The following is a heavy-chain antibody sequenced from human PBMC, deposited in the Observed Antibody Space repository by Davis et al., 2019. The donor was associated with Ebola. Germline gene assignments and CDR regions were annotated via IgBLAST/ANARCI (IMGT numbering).Heavy chain of an antibody. V-gene: IGHV1-8*01. CDR1: GYAFSGYD. D-gene: IGHD6-19*01. J-gene: IGHJ4*02. CDR3: AREKSSGWFGD. CDR2: MNPNSGNT. Sequence: ASVKVSCKASGYAFSGYDINWVRQAPGQGLEWMGWMNPNSGNTVYGHNFQGRVTMTANISITTAYMELSSLRSDDTAVYYCAREKSSGWFGDWGQGTLVTVSS.